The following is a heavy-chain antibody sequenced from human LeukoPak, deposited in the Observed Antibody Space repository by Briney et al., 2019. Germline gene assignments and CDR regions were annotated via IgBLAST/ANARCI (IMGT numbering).Heavy chain of an antibody. CDR1: GYSIDNGYY. V-gene: IGHV4-38-2*02. J-gene: IGHJ5*02. Sequence: PSETLSLTCAVSGYSIDNGYYWAWIRQPPGKGLEWVGSIHHSGNTYYNPSLMSRVTISVDTSKDQFSLKLHSVTAADTAVYYCAREDRFSSERKSPIDPWGQGTLVTVSS. CDR2: IHHSGNT. D-gene: IGHD3-22*01. CDR3: AREDRFSSERKSPIDP.